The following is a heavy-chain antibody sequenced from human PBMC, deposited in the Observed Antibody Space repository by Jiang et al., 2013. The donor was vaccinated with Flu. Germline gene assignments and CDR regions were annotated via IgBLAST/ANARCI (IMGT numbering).Heavy chain of an antibody. V-gene: IGHV2-5*01. Sequence: KPTQTLTLTCTFSGFSLGTRGLGVGWIRQPPGKALEWLALIYWNDEKRYSPSLKSRLTVTKDTSKNQVVLTMTNMDPVDTATYYCARSYRLRYFDWLLGYYYYGMDVWGQGTTVTVSS. D-gene: IGHD3-9*01. CDR3: ARSYRLRYFDWLLGYYYYGMDV. CDR1: GFSLGTRGLG. J-gene: IGHJ6*02. CDR2: IYWNDEK.